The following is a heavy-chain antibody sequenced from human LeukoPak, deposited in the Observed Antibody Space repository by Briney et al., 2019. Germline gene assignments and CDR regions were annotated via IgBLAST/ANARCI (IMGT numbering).Heavy chain of an antibody. J-gene: IGHJ4*02. CDR3: ASSLYGSGSYYYFDY. Sequence: ASVKVSCKASGYTFTGYYTHWVRQAPGQGLEWMGWINPNSGGTNYAQKFQGRVTMTRDTSISTAYMELSRLRSDDTAVYYCASSLYGSGSYYYFDYWGQGTLVTVSS. CDR2: INPNSGGT. D-gene: IGHD3-10*01. V-gene: IGHV1-2*02. CDR1: GYTFTGYY.